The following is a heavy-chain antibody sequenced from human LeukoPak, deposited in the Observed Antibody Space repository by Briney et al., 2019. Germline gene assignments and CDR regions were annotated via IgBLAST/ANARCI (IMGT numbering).Heavy chain of an antibody. CDR2: IIPTLGIA. D-gene: IGHD2-2*02. Sequence: ASVKVSCKASGGTFSSYAISWVRQAPGQGLEWMGRIIPTLGIANYAQKFQGRVTITADKSTSTAYMELSSLRSEDTAVYYCAIPPYCSSTSCYTEWYWFDPWGQGTLVTVSS. CDR1: GGTFSSYA. CDR3: AIPPYCSSTSCYTEWYWFDP. V-gene: IGHV1-69*04. J-gene: IGHJ5*02.